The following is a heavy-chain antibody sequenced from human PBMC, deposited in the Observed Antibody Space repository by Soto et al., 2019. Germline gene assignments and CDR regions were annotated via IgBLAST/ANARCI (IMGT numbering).Heavy chain of an antibody. Sequence: SVKVSCKASGGTFSSYSISWVLQAPGQGLEWMGGIIPIFGTANYAQKFQGRVTITADKSTSTAYMELSSLRSEDTAVYYCARDGNAGGDLSFDYWGQGTLVTVSS. D-gene: IGHD2-21*02. CDR1: GGTFSSYS. J-gene: IGHJ4*02. V-gene: IGHV1-69*06. CDR3: ARDGNAGGDLSFDY. CDR2: IIPIFGTA.